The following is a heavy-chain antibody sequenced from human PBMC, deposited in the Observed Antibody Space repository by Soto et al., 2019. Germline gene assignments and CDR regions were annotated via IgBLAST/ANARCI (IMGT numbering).Heavy chain of an antibody. CDR2: IYSGGST. Sequence: GGSLRLSCAASGFTVSSNYMSWVRQAPGKGLEWVSVIYSGGSTYYADSVKGRFTISRDNSKNTLYLQMNSLRAEDTAVYYCARDLGYDILTGYKGYYYYYMDVWGKGTTVTVSS. V-gene: IGHV3-66*01. J-gene: IGHJ6*03. CDR1: GFTVSSNY. CDR3: ARDLGYDILTGYKGYYYYYMDV. D-gene: IGHD3-9*01.